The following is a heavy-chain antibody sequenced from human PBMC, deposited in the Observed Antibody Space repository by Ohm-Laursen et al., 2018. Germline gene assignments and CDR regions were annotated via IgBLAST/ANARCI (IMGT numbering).Heavy chain of an antibody. CDR3: ARDVDYGQFDC. J-gene: IGHJ4*02. D-gene: IGHD4-17*01. V-gene: IGHV3-48*01. CDR1: GFTFSGHG. CDR2: ISSSGSTI. Sequence: SLRLSCTASGFTFSGHGMNWVRQAPGKGLEWLSYISSSGSTIYYADSVKGRFTISRDNSKNTLYLQMNSLRPEDTAVYYCARDVDYGQFDCWGQGTLVTVSS.